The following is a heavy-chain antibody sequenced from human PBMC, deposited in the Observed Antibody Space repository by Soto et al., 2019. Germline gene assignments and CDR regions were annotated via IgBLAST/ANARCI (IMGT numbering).Heavy chain of an antibody. CDR2: IIPIFGTA. D-gene: IGHD4-17*01. CDR3: ARPYGEDNWFDP. CDR1: GGTFSSYA. Sequence: SVKVSCKASGGTFSSYAISWVRQAPGQGLEWMGGIIPIFGTANYAQKFLGRVTITADDSTSTAYMELSSLRSEDTAVYYCARPYGEDNWFDPWGQGTLVTVSS. J-gene: IGHJ5*02. V-gene: IGHV1-69*13.